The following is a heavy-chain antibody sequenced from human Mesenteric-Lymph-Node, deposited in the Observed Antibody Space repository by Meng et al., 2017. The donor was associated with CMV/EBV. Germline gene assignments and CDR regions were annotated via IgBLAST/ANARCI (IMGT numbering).Heavy chain of an antibody. CDR3: ARVKSSNKWLVGFYYGMDV. CDR1: GYTFTSYG. D-gene: IGHD6-19*01. CDR2: ISAYNGNT. Sequence: ASVKVSCKASGYTFTSYGISWVRQAPGQGLEWMGWISAYNGNTNYAQKLKGRVTMTTDTSTSTAYMELSSLRSEDTAVYYCARVKSSNKWLVGFYYGMDVWGQGTTVTVSS. V-gene: IGHV1-18*01. J-gene: IGHJ6*02.